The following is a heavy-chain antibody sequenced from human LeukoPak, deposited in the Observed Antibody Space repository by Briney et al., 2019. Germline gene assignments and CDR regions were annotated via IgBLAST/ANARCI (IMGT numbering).Heavy chain of an antibody. J-gene: IGHJ4*02. CDR3: AKNARAYCGGDCYFLDRKGYFDY. D-gene: IGHD2-21*02. CDR1: GFTFSSYG. Sequence: GGSLRLSCAASGFTFSSYGMHWVRQAPGKGLEGVAVIWYDGSNKYYADSVKGRFTISRDNSKNTLYLQTNSLRAEDTAVYYCAKNARAYCGGDCYFLDRKGYFDYWGQGTLVTVSS. CDR2: IWYDGSNK. V-gene: IGHV3-33*03.